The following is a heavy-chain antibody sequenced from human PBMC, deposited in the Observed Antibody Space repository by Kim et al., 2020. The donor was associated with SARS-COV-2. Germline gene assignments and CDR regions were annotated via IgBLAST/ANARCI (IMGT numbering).Heavy chain of an antibody. Sequence: STSYNPSLKSRVTISVDTSKNQFSLKLSSVTAADTAVYYCLVAATFWFDYWGQGTLVTVSS. J-gene: IGHJ4*02. CDR3: LVAATFWFDY. V-gene: IGHV4-39*07. CDR2: ST. D-gene: IGHD2-15*01.